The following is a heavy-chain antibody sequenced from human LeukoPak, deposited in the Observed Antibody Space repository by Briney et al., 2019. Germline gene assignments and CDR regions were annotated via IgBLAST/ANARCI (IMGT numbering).Heavy chain of an antibody. V-gene: IGHV3-21*01. CDR3: GRAFPPLRTSSAGDL. CDR1: GFIFSDYD. CDR2: ISGRCSHI. J-gene: IGHJ1*01. D-gene: IGHD3-16*01. Sequence: GGSLRLSCSASGFIFSDYDMNWVRQAPGKGLEWVSAISGRCSHIYYGESVKGRFTISRDNAKNSLYLQMDSLGVEDTAVYYCGRAFPPLRTSSAGDLWGQGTLVIVSS.